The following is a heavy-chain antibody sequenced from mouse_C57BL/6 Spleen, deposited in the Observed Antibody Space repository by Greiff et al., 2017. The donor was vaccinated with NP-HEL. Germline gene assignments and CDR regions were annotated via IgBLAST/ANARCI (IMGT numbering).Heavy chain of an antibody. CDR2: ISSGSSTI. D-gene: IGHD1-1*01. CDR1: GFTFSDYG. V-gene: IGHV5-17*01. Sequence: EVQLVESGGGLVKPGGSLKLSCAASGFTFSDYGMHWVRQAPEKGLEWVAYISSGSSTIYYADTVKGRFTISRDNAKNTLFLQMTSLRSEDTAMYYWAMTYYYGSSYGNYAMDYWGQGTSVTVSS. J-gene: IGHJ4*01. CDR3: AMTYYYGSSYGNYAMDY.